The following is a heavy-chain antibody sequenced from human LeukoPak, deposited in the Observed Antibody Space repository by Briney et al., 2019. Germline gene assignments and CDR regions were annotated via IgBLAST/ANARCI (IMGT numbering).Heavy chain of an antibody. CDR1: GGSFSGYY. CDR2: INHSGST. J-gene: IGHJ4*02. CDR3: ARGAIIYYYDSSGLDY. D-gene: IGHD3-22*01. V-gene: IGHV4-34*01. Sequence: SETLSLTCAAYGGSFSGYYWSWIRQPPGKGLEWIGEINHSGSTNYNPSLKSRVTISVDTSKNQFSLKLSSVTAADTAVYYCARGAIIYYYDSSGLDYWGQGTLVTVSS.